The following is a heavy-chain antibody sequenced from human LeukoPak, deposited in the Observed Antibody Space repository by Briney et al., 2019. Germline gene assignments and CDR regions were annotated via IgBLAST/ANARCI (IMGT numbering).Heavy chain of an antibody. D-gene: IGHD5-12*01. CDR2: INSDGGSI. J-gene: IGHJ6*04. V-gene: IGHV3-74*01. Sequence: GGSLRLSCAASGLTFSSYWMHWVRQAPGKGLVWVSRINSDGGSISHADSVKGRFTISRDNAKNTLYMQMNSLRAEDTAVYYCARDRGGGYDSYYYYGMDVWGKGTTVTVSS. CDR1: GLTFSSYW. CDR3: ARDRGGGYDSYYYYGMDV.